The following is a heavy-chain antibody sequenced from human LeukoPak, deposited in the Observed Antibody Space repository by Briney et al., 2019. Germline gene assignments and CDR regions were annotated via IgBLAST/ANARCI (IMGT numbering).Heavy chain of an antibody. CDR2: FDPEDGET. D-gene: IGHD6-13*01. V-gene: IGHV1-24*01. Sequence: ASVKVSCKVSGYTLTELSMHWVRQAPGKGLEWMGGFDPEDGETIYAQKFQGRVTMTEDTSTDTAYMELSSLRSEDTAVYYRATPWVAAAGESSAFDIWGQGTTVTVSS. CDR3: ATPWVAAAGESSAFDI. CDR1: GYTLTELS. J-gene: IGHJ3*02.